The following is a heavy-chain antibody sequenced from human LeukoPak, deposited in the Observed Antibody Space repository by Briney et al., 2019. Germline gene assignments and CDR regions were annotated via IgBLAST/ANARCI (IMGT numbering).Heavy chain of an antibody. Sequence: PGGSLRLSCAASGFTFSSYSMNWVRQAPGKGLEWVSSISSSSSYIYYADSMKGRFTISRDNAKNSLYLQMSSLRAEDTAVYYCVSGSGWYMDYWGQGTLVTVSS. D-gene: IGHD6-19*01. CDR3: VSGSGWYMDY. V-gene: IGHV3-21*01. CDR1: GFTFSSYS. CDR2: ISSSSSYI. J-gene: IGHJ4*02.